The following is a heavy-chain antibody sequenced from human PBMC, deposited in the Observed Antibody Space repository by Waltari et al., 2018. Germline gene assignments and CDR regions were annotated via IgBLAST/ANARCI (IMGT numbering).Heavy chain of an antibody. D-gene: IGHD2-15*01. V-gene: IGHV1-8*01. Sequence: QVQLVQSGAEVKKPVASVKVCCKASVYTFTSSDINWVRQATGQGLEWMGWMNPNSGNTGYAQKFQGRVTMTRNTSISTAYMELSSLRSEDTAVYYCASGYCSGGSCYDWGQGTLVTVSS. CDR2: MNPNSGNT. CDR1: VYTFTSSD. J-gene: IGHJ4*02. CDR3: ASGYCSGGSCYD.